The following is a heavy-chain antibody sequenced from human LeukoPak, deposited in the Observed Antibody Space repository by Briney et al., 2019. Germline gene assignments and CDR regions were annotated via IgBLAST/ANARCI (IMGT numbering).Heavy chain of an antibody. CDR2: IFYSGST. D-gene: IGHD3-22*01. CDR1: SGSISTSNYY. Sequence: PSETLSLTCTVSSGSISTSNYYWGWVRQPPGKALEWIGNIFYSGSTYYSPSLKSRVTISLDTSRNQFSLKLNSVTAADTAVYYCARCGYDSSGYYGLTTFDYWGQGTLVTVSS. CDR3: ARCGYDSSGYYGLTTFDY. J-gene: IGHJ4*02. V-gene: IGHV4-39*07.